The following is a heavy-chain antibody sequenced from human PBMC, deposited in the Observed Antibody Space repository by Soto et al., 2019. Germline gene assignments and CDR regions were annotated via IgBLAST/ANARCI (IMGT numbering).Heavy chain of an antibody. CDR2: ISQDGSYK. V-gene: IGHV3-30*18. J-gene: IGHJ4*02. CDR1: GFTFSNNG. Sequence: GGSLRLSCAASGFTFSNNGMHWVRQAPGKGLEWVAVISQDGSYKYYADSVKGRFTISRDNSKNTLYLQMNSQRAEDTAVYYGAKDRYYYDSYLHYWGQGTQVTVSS. D-gene: IGHD3-22*01. CDR3: AKDRYYYDSYLHY.